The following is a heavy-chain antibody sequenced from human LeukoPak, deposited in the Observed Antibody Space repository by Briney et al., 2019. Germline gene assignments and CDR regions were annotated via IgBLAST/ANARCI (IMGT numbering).Heavy chain of an antibody. D-gene: IGHD1-26*01. CDR2: IYYSGST. Sequence: SETLSLTCAVYGGSFSNFYWSWIRQPPGKGLEWIGYIYYSGSTNYNPSLKSRLTISVDTSKNQLSLKLSSVTAADTAVYYCARDRDIGTYYYYYGMDVWGQGTTVTVSS. CDR1: GGSFSNFY. CDR3: ARDRDIGTYYYYYGMDV. J-gene: IGHJ6*02. V-gene: IGHV4-59*01.